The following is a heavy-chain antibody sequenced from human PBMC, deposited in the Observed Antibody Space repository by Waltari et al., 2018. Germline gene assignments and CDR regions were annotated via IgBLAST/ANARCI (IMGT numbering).Heavy chain of an antibody. V-gene: IGHV3-73*02. Sequence: EVQLVESGGGMVQPGGSLKLSCTASGFTFSGSAMHWVRQASGKGLEWVGRIRSKANSYATTYAASVKGSFTISRDDSKNTAYLQMNSLKTEDTAVYYCTTRLAPAGKDYWGQGTLVTVSS. J-gene: IGHJ4*02. CDR1: GFTFSGSA. CDR2: IRSKANSYAT. D-gene: IGHD6-13*01. CDR3: TTRLAPAGKDY.